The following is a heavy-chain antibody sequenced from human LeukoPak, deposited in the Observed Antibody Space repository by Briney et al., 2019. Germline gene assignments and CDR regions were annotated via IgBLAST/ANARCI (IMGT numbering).Heavy chain of an antibody. CDR3: GRGHVTIDTGY. CDR1: GFTFNSYN. Sequence: GGSLRLSCAASGFTFNSYNMNWVRQAPGKGLEWVSYISSSSSTIYYADSVKGRFTISRDNAKNSLYLQMNSLRPEDTAVYYCGRGHVTIDTGYWGQGTLVTVSS. CDR2: ISSSSSTI. J-gene: IGHJ4*02. D-gene: IGHD3-3*01. V-gene: IGHV3-48*01.